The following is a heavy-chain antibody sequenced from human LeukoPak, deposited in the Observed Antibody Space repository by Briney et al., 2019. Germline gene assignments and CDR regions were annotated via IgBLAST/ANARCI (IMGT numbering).Heavy chain of an antibody. CDR2: IKSKVDGGKT. V-gene: IGHV3-15*01. Sequence: GGSPRLSCAASGFTFTDAWMSWVRQAPGKGLEWVGRIKSKVDGGKTDYAAPVKGRFTISRDDSENTLYLQMNSLKTEDTAVYFCTTSGYSYDYSLDYWGQGTLVTVSS. J-gene: IGHJ4*02. CDR1: GFTFTDAW. CDR3: TTSGYSYDYSLDY. D-gene: IGHD5-18*01.